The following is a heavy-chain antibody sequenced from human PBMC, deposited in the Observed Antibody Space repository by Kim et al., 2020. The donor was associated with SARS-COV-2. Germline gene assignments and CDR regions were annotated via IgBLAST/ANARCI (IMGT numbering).Heavy chain of an antibody. V-gene: IGHV3-30*01. D-gene: IGHD3-22*01. J-gene: IGHJ4*02. CDR3: ASGYGGSWSDPSFDY. Sequence: GESVKGRLPIFRDNSRNTVYLQINSLRVEDTAVFYCASGYGGSWSDPSFDYWGQGTQVTVSS.